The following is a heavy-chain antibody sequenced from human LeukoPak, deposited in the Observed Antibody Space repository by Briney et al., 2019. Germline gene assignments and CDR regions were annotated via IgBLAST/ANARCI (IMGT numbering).Heavy chain of an antibody. CDR2: ITCSHGPT. V-gene: IGHV3-23*01. CDR3: TRDPNGDYVGAFDP. Sequence: GGSLRLSCAASGFTFSSFAMTWVRQAPGKGLEWVSSITCSHGPTYNTDSVKGRFTISRDNSQNTLYMQMNRLRAEDTAVYYCTRDPNGDYVGAFDPWGQGTLVTVSS. CDR1: GFTFSSFA. J-gene: IGHJ5*02. D-gene: IGHD4-17*01.